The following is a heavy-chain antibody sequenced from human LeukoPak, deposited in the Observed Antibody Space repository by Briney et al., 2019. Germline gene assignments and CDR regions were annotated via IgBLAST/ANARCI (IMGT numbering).Heavy chain of an antibody. Sequence: GASVKVSCKTSGYKFTDYFIHWVRQATGQGLEWMGWMNPNSGNTGYAQKFQGRVTMTRNTSISTAYMELSSLRSEDTAVYYCARDNGGTAMAYYYYYYMDVWGKGATVTISS. V-gene: IGHV1-8*02. D-gene: IGHD5-18*01. CDR1: GYKFTDYF. J-gene: IGHJ6*03. CDR2: MNPNSGNT. CDR3: ARDNGGTAMAYYYYYYMDV.